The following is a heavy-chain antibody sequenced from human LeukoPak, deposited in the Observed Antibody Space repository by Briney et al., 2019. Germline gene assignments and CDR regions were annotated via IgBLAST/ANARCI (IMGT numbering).Heavy chain of an antibody. D-gene: IGHD6-19*01. CDR3: AAQTRSAVAGTGDY. J-gene: IGHJ4*02. CDR2: ISGSGGST. CDR1: GFTFSSYA. Sequence: PGGSLRLSCAASGFTFSSYAMSWVRQAPGKGLEWVSAISGSGGSTYYADSVKGRFAISRDNSKNTLYLQMNSLRAEDTAVYYCAAQTRSAVAGTGDYWGKGTLVTVSS. V-gene: IGHV3-23*01.